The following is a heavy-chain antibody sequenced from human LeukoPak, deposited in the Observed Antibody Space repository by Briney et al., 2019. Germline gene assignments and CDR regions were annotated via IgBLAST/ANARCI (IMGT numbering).Heavy chain of an antibody. J-gene: IGHJ5*02. Sequence: SESLSLTCTVSGGSISSFYWSWIRQPPGKGLEWIGYIYYSGSTNYNPSLKSRVTISVDTSKNQFSLKLSSVTAADTAVYFCAGALTGDCCFDPWGQGTLVTVSS. CDR2: IYYSGST. CDR3: AGALTGDCCFDP. V-gene: IGHV4-59*01. CDR1: GGSISSFY. D-gene: IGHD7-27*01.